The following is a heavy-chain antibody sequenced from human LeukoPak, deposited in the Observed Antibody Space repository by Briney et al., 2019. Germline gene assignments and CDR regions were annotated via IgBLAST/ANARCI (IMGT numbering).Heavy chain of an antibody. J-gene: IGHJ4*02. CDR2: IYYRETP. CDR3: ASGRFPEARVDY. Sequence: PSETLSLTCTVSGGSMNNYYWSWVRQPPGKGLEWIGYIYYRETPTYNPSLKSRLTISVDTSKDQFSLKLTSVTAADTAVYYCASGRFPEARVDYWGPGTLVTVSS. V-gene: IGHV4-59*01. D-gene: IGHD3-16*01. CDR1: GGSMNNYY.